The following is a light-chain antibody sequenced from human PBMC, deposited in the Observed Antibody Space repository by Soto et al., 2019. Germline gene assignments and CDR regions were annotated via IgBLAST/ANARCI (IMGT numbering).Light chain of an antibody. CDR1: QSVSTN. J-gene: IGKJ2*01. V-gene: IGKV3-15*01. Sequence: DIVMTQSPATLSVSPGERATLSCRASQSVSTNLAWYQQKPGQAPRLLMYGASTRATGIPARFSGSGSGTEFTLTISSLQSEDFAVYYCQQYHNWPPYTFGQGTKLEIK. CDR3: QQYHNWPPYT. CDR2: GAS.